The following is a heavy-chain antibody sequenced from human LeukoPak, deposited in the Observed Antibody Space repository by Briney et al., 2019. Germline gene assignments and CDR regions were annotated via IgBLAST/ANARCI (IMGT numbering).Heavy chain of an antibody. CDR2: ISGYNGNT. V-gene: IGHV1-18*01. D-gene: IGHD6-6*01. CDR3: ARDLLGSSLPY. Sequence: VASVKVSCKASGYNFPSYGISWVRQAPGQGLQWMGWISGYNGNTNYAQKLQGRVTMTTDTSTSTAYMELRSLRSDDTAVYYCARDLLGSSLPYWGQGTLVTVSS. CDR1: GYNFPSYG. J-gene: IGHJ4*02.